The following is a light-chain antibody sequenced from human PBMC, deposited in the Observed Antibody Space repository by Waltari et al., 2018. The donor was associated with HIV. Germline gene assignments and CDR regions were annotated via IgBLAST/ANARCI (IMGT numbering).Light chain of an antibody. Sequence: QSALTQPASVSGSPGQSITISSTGTSRDIGGYNYVSWYQQHPGKAPKLMISDVSHRPSGVSNRFSGSKSGNTASLTISGLQAEDEADYYCSSYTSSSTLGVFGSGTKVTVL. CDR1: SRDIGGYNY. V-gene: IGLV2-14*03. CDR2: DVS. J-gene: IGLJ1*01. CDR3: SSYTSSSTLGV.